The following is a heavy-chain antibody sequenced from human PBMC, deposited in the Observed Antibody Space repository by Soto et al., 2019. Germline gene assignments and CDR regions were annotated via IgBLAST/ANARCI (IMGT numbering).Heavy chain of an antibody. Sequence: QVELQQSGPGLVKPSETLSLTCTVSGASISKTSSYWGWIRQPPGKGLEWIGSINYSGTAYYNPSLKSRVTISVDTSRNQFSLRLTSVTAADTAFYFCARRVTVPSWYFDLWGREKPVIVSS. CDR1: GASISKTSSY. CDR2: INYSGTA. J-gene: IGHJ2*01. CDR3: ARRVTVPSWYFDL. D-gene: IGHD4-4*01. V-gene: IGHV4-39*01.